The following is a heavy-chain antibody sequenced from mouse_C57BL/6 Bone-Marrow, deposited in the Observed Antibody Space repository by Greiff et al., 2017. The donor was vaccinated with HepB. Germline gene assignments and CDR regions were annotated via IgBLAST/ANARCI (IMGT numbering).Heavy chain of an antibody. D-gene: IGHD2-3*01. Sequence: EVQVVESGGGLVKPGGSLKLSCAASGFTFSSYAMSWVRQTPEKRLEWVATISDGGSYTYYPDNVKGRFTISRDNAKNNLYLQMSSLKSEDTAMYYCARDLGDGYFDYWGQGTTLTVSS. CDR1: GFTFSSYA. V-gene: IGHV5-4*01. CDR2: ISDGGSYT. J-gene: IGHJ2*01. CDR3: ARDLGDGYFDY.